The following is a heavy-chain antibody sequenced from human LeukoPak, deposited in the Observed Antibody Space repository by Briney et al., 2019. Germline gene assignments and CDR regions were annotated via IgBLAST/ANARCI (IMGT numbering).Heavy chain of an antibody. J-gene: IGHJ4*02. D-gene: IGHD3-22*01. Sequence: PSETLSLTCTVSGGSITSYYWSWIRQPAGKGLEWIGRIHTSGSTNYNPSLKSRVTMSEDTSKNQFSPKLSSVAAADTAVYYCARDRYYYDSTGYYFDYWGQGTLVTVS. CDR3: ARDRYYYDSTGYYFDY. CDR2: IHTSGST. CDR1: GGSITSYY. V-gene: IGHV4-4*07.